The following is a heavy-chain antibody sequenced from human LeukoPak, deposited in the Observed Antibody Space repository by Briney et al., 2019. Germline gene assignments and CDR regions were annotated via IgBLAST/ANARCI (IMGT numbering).Heavy chain of an antibody. CDR3: ARAAMVRGVPNWFDP. V-gene: IGHV4-59*08. CDR1: GGSISSYY. Sequence: SETLSLTCTVSGGSISSYYWSWIRQPPGKGLEWIGYIYYSGSTNYNPSLKSRVTISVDTSKNQFSLKLSSVTAADTAVYYCARAAMVRGVPNWFDPWGQGTLVTVSS. J-gene: IGHJ5*02. CDR2: IYYSGST. D-gene: IGHD3-10*01.